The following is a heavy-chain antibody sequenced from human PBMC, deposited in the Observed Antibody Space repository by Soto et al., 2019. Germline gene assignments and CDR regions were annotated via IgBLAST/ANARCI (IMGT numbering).Heavy chain of an antibody. CDR1: GGSFSGYY. D-gene: IGHD2-2*02. CDR2: INHSGST. V-gene: IGHV4-34*01. Sequence: SETLSLTSAVYGGSFSGYYWSWIRQPPGKGLEWIGEINHSGSTNYNPSLKSRVTISVDTSKNQFSLKLSSVTAADTAVYYCARGRNRLGYCSSTSCYRDNWFDPWGQGTLVTVSS. J-gene: IGHJ5*02. CDR3: ARGRNRLGYCSSTSCYRDNWFDP.